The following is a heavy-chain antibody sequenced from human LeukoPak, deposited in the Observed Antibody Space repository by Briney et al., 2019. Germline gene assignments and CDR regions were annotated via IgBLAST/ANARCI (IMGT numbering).Heavy chain of an antibody. V-gene: IGHV4-34*01. CDR2: INHSGST. D-gene: IGHD3-10*01. J-gene: IGHJ4*02. CDR3: ARGLLLWFGELFFCDY. Sequence: SETLSLTCAVYGGSFSGYYWSWIRQPPGKGLEWIGEINHSGSTNYNPSLKSRVTISVDTSKNQFSLKLSSVTAADTAVYYCARGLLLWFGELFFCDYWGQGTLVTVSS. CDR1: GGSFSGYY.